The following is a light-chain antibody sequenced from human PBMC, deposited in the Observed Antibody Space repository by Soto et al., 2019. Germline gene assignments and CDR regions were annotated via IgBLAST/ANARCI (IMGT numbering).Light chain of an antibody. CDR3: QQYGSSPFT. CDR2: GAS. CDR1: QSISSAY. V-gene: IGKV3-20*01. J-gene: IGKJ5*01. Sequence: EIVLTQSPGTLSLSPGDRATLSCRASQSISSAYLAWYQQTPGQAPRLLIYGASTRATGIPDRFSGSGSGTDFTLTISRLGPEDFAVYYCQQYGSSPFTFGQGTRLEIK.